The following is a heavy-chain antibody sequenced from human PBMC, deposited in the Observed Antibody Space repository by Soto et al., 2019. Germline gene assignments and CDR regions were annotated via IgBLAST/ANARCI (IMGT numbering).Heavy chain of an antibody. J-gene: IGHJ4*02. D-gene: IGHD3-16*01. CDR2: VHGGGST. CDR3: AGRLTTAASLDY. Sequence: VQLVESGGGLIQPGGSLRHSCAASGFTISNNHMTWVRQAAGKGLELVSFVHGGGSTSYADSVKGRFTISRDNSKNTLYLQMDSLRAEDTAIYYCAGRLTTAASLDYWGRGTLVTVSS. CDR1: GFTISNNH. V-gene: IGHV3-53*01.